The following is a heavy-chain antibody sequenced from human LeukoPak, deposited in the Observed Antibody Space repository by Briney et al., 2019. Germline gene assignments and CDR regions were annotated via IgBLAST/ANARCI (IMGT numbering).Heavy chain of an antibody. CDR2: ISYDGSKK. Sequence: PGGSLRLSCAASGFTFSTFSMHWFRQAPGKGLEWVAVISYDGSKKYYADSVKGRFTISRDNSWNTLNLQMDSLRVEDTAVYYCARVYRSTWPTPHEYFQHWGQGTLVTVSS. J-gene: IGHJ1*01. V-gene: IGHV3-30-3*01. CDR1: GFTFSTFS. D-gene: IGHD6-13*01. CDR3: ARVYRSTWPTPHEYFQH.